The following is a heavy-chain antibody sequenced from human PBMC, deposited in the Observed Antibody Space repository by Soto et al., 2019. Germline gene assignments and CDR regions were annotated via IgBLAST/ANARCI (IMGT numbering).Heavy chain of an antibody. V-gene: IGHV4-39*01. CDR1: GGSISSSSYY. Sequence: SETLSLTCTVSGGSISSSSYYWGWIRQPPGKGLEWIGSIYYSGSTYYNPSLKSRVTISVDTSKNQFSLKLSSVTAADTAVYYCARVRPDYYYYYYMDVWGKGTTVTVSS. J-gene: IGHJ6*03. CDR3: ARVRPDYYYYYYMDV. CDR2: IYYSGST.